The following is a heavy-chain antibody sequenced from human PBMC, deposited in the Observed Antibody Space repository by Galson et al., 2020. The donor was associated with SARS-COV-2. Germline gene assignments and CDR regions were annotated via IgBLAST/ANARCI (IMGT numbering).Heavy chain of an antibody. Sequence: GESLKISCAASGFTFTNYAMSWVRQAPGKGLEWVSGISGSGGSTYYADFGKGRFTISRDNSKNTVYLQMNSLGAGDTALYYCVKDQGNDYGDQLDYWGQGTLVTVSS. J-gene: IGHJ4*02. CDR3: VKDQGNDYGDQLDY. CDR2: ISGSGGST. V-gene: IGHV3-23*01. D-gene: IGHD4-17*01. CDR1: GFTFTNYA.